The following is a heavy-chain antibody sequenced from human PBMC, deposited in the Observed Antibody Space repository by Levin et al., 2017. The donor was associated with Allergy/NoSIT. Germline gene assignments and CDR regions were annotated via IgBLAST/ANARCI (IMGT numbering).Heavy chain of an antibody. Sequence: PGESLKISCKGSGYSFASFWIGWVRQMPGKGLEWMGIIYPGDSDSRYSPSFQGQVTISVDKSISTAYLQWSSLKASDTAMYYCARRPQGSYLHYFDYWGQGTLVTVSS. V-gene: IGHV5-51*01. J-gene: IGHJ4*02. CDR3: ARRPQGSYLHYFDY. CDR1: GYSFASFW. D-gene: IGHD3-10*01. CDR2: IYPGDSDS.